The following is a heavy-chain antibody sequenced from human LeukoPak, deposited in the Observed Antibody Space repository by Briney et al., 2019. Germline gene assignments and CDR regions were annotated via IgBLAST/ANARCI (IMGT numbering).Heavy chain of an antibody. CDR3: GGPGITTLDY. V-gene: IGHV4-39*01. CDR2: IYYTGIT. CDR1: GASIRGNSFY. J-gene: IGHJ4*02. D-gene: IGHD3-22*01. Sequence: SETLSHTCTVPGASIRGNSFYGGWVRQPPGKGLEWLGNIYYTGITYYNPSLKNRFTISVDTPKSQLSLRLNSVTAADTAIYYCGGPGITTLDYWGQGTLVTVSS.